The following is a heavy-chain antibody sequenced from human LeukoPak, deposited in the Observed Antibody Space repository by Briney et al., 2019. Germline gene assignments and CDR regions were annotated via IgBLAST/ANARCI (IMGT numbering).Heavy chain of an antibody. V-gene: IGHV3-74*01. Sequence: PGGSLRLSCVASRFTFSSYWMHWVRQAPGKGLVWVSRISEDGSSANYADSVEGRFTISRDNAKNTLYLQMNSLRAEDTAVYYCARHLHDWGQGTLVTVSS. CDR3: ARHLHD. J-gene: IGHJ4*02. D-gene: IGHD3-16*01. CDR1: RFTFSSYW. CDR2: ISEDGSSA.